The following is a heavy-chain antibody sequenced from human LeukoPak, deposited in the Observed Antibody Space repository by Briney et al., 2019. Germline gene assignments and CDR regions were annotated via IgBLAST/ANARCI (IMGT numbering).Heavy chain of an antibody. Sequence: GGSLRLSCAASGFTFSSYSMNWVRQAPGKGLEWVSSISSSSSYIYYADSVKGRFTISRDNAKNSLYLQMNSLRAEDTAVYYCARDLYCSGGSCRNWFDPWGQGTLVTVSS. CDR3: ARDLYCSGGSCRNWFDP. CDR1: GFTFSSYS. J-gene: IGHJ5*02. CDR2: ISSSSSYI. D-gene: IGHD2-15*01. V-gene: IGHV3-21*01.